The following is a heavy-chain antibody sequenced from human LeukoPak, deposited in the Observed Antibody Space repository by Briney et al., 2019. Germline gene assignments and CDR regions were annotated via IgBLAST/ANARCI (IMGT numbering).Heavy chain of an antibody. CDR2: INPNSGGT. CDR1: GYTFTGYY. Sequence: GASVKVSCKASGYTFTGYYMHWVRQAPGQGLEWMGGINPNSGGTNYAQKFQGRVNMTRDTSISTAYMELSRLRSDDTAVYYCARSSVRGIAAAGAPAGYWGQGTLVTVSS. D-gene: IGHD6-13*01. CDR3: ARSSVRGIAAAGAPAGY. J-gene: IGHJ4*02. V-gene: IGHV1-2*02.